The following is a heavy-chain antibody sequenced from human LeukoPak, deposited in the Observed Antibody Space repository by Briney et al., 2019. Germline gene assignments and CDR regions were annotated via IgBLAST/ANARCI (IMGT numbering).Heavy chain of an antibody. CDR2: ISAYNGNT. CDR1: GYTFTSYG. CDR3: ARDPAQRNYYYDSSGYVYFDY. Sequence: ASVKVSCKASGYTFTSYGISWVRQAPGQGLEWIGWISAYNGNTNYVQKLQGRVTMTTDTSTSTAYMELRSLRSDDTAVYYCARDPAQRNYYYDSSGYVYFDYWGQGTLVTVSS. V-gene: IGHV1-18*01. D-gene: IGHD3-22*01. J-gene: IGHJ4*02.